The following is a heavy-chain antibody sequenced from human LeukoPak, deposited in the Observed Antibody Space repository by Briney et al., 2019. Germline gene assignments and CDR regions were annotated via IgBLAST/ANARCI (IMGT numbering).Heavy chain of an antibody. CDR3: ARHSGYHSTMYLDY. CDR1: GGTFSSYA. J-gene: IGHJ4*02. Sequence: SVKVSCKASGGTFSSYAISWVRQAPGQGLEWMGGITAVFRSVNYAQRFQGRVTITADEFMRTVYMELSSLRSEDTAVYYCARHSGYHSTMYLDYWGQGTLVTVSS. V-gene: IGHV1-69*13. CDR2: ITAVFRSV. D-gene: IGHD3-22*01.